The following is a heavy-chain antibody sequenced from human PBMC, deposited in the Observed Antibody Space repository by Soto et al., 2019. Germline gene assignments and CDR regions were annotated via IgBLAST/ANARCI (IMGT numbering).Heavy chain of an antibody. Sequence: ASVKVSCKASGYTFTGYYMHWVRQAPGQGLEWMGWINPNSGGTNYAQKFQGWVTMTRDTSISTAYMELSRLRSDDTAVYYCASRTGDNLGCDFDIWGQGTMVTVSS. CDR2: INPNSGGT. J-gene: IGHJ3*02. V-gene: IGHV1-2*04. CDR3: ASRTGDNLGCDFDI. D-gene: IGHD7-27*01. CDR1: GYTFTGYY.